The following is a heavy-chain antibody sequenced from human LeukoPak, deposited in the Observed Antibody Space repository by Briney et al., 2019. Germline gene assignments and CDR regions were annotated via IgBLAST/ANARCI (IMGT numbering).Heavy chain of an antibody. CDR3: AKFKGMDDSGWYYFDY. V-gene: IGHV3-23*01. CDR2: ISGSGGST. CDR1: GFTFSSYA. D-gene: IGHD6-19*01. J-gene: IGHJ4*02. Sequence: PGGSLRLSCAASGFTFSSYAMSWVRPAPGKGLEWVSAISGSGGSTYYADSVKGRFTIPRDNSKNTLYLQMNSLRAEDTAVYYCAKFKGMDDSGWYYFDYWGQGTLVTVSS.